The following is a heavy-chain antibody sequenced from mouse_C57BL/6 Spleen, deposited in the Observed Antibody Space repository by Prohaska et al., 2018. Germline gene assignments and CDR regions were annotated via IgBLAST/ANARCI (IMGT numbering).Heavy chain of an antibody. CDR3: TAPAGSSDY. V-gene: IGHV6-3*01. D-gene: IGHD1-3*01. CDR2: IRLKSDNYAT. J-gene: IGHJ2*01. Sequence: EVKLEESGGGLVQPGGSMKLSCVASGFTFSNYWMNWVRKSPEKGLEWVAQIRLKSDNYATHDEESVKGRFTISRDDSKSSVYLQMNNLRAEDTGIYYGTAPAGSSDYWGQGTTLTVSS. CDR1: GFTFSNYW.